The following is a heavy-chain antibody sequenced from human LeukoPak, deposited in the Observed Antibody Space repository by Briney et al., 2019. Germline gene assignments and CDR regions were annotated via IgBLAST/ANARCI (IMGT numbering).Heavy chain of an antibody. CDR3: ARDSDYDSSGYSGGFDY. V-gene: IGHV3-21*01. D-gene: IGHD3-22*01. J-gene: IGHJ4*02. CDR2: ISSSSSYI. Sequence: PGGSLRLSCAASGFTFSSYSMNWVRQAPGKGLEWVSSISSSSSYIYYADSVKGRFTISRDNAKNSLYLQMNSLRAEDTAVYYRARDSDYDSSGYSGGFDYWGQGTLVTVSS. CDR1: GFTFSSYS.